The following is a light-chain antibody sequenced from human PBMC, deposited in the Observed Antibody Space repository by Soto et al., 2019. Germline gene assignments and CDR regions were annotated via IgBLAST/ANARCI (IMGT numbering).Light chain of an antibody. V-gene: IGLV1-47*01. CDR3: AAWDDSLSGVV. CDR1: SSNIGSNY. Sequence: VLTQPPSASGTPGQRVTISCSGSSSNIGSNYVYWYQQLPGTAPKLLIYRNNQRPSGVPGRFSGSKSGTSASLAISGLRSEDEADYYCAAWDDSLSGVVFGGGTKLTVL. CDR2: RNN. J-gene: IGLJ2*01.